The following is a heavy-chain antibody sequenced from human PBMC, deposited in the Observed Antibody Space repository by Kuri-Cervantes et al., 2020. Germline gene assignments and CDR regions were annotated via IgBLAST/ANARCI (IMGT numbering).Heavy chain of an antibody. CDR1: GFTFSNYA. CDR3: AKEKDYYDSSGLTDY. J-gene: IGHJ4*02. V-gene: IGHV3-23*01. D-gene: IGHD3-22*01. CDR2: ISGSGGST. Sequence: GGSLRLSCGASGFTFSNYAMSWVRQAPGKGLEWVSAISGSGGSTYYADSVKGRFTISRDNSKNTLYLQMNSLRAEDTAVYYCAKEKDYYDSSGLTDYWGQGTLVTVSS.